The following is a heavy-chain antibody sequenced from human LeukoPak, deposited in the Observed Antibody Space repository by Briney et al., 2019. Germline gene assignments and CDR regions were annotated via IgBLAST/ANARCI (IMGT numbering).Heavy chain of an antibody. J-gene: IGHJ4*02. CDR1: GFTFTNYA. V-gene: IGHV3-23*01. CDR3: SNWVEGARPSLDY. D-gene: IGHD6-6*01. Sequence: PGGSLGLSCSASGFTFTNYAMAWVRQAPGVGLEWVSAISNSGGRTYYTDSVKGRFTISRDNSKNTLYLQMNSLRVEDTAIYYCSNWVEGARPSLDYWGQGALVTVSS. CDR2: ISNSGGRT.